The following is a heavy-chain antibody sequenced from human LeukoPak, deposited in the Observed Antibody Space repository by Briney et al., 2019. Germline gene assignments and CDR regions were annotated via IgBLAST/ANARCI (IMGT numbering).Heavy chain of an antibody. V-gene: IGHV1-18*01. CDR1: GYTFTDFG. CDR2: VSAYNGNT. D-gene: IGHD5-18*01. CDR3: VRDLGVDTSMIFFDF. Sequence: GASVKVSCKASGYTFTDFGVSWVRQAPGQGLEWVGWVSAYNGNTNYVQKFQGRVTMTTDISTSTAYMELRSLRSDDTAVFYCVRDLGVDTSMIFFDFWGQGTRVTVSS. J-gene: IGHJ4*02.